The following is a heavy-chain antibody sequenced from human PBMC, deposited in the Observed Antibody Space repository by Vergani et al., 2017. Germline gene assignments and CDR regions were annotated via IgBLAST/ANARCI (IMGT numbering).Heavy chain of an antibody. CDR3: ASPGETYANWANDAFDI. Sequence: QVQLVQSGAEVMKPGSSLKVSCKASGGTFSSYAISWVRQAPGQGLEWMGGIIPIFGTANYAQKFQGRVTITADESTSTAYMELSSLRSEDTAVYYCASPGETYANWANDAFDIWGQGTMVAVSS. V-gene: IGHV1-69*01. CDR1: GGTFSSYA. CDR2: IIPIFGTA. J-gene: IGHJ3*02. D-gene: IGHD7-27*01.